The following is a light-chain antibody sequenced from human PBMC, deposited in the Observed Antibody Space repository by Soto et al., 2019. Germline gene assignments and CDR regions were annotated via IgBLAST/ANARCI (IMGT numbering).Light chain of an antibody. CDR1: SSNIGAGYY. CDR2: GNS. J-gene: IGLJ2*01. Sequence: QSVLTQPPSVSGAPGQRVTISCTGSSSNIGAGYYVHWYQQLPGTAPQLLIYGNSNRPSGVPDRFSGSKSGTSASLAISGLKDEDEGDYYCQSQDTSAPVIFGGGTKLTVL. CDR3: QSQDTSAPVI. V-gene: IGLV1-40*01.